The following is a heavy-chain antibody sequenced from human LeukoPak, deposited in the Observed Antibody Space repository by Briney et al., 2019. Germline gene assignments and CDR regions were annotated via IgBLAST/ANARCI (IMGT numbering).Heavy chain of an antibody. CDR3: ARGPTYSYGVFDF. D-gene: IGHD5-18*01. V-gene: IGHV4-39*02. CDR2: IYYGGNT. J-gene: IGHJ4*02. CDR1: GGSISSRDYY. Sequence: SETLSLTCTVSGGSISSRDYYWGWIRQPPGKGLEWIGSIYYGGNTYYNPSLKSRVTISVDTSMNHFSLKLSFVTTADTAVYYCARGPTYSYGVFDFWGQGTLVTVSS.